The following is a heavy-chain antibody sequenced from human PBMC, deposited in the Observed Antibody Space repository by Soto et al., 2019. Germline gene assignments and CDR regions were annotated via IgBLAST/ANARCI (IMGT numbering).Heavy chain of an antibody. Sequence: EASVKVSCKASGYTFTNYGISWVRLAPGQGLEWLGWISGYNDNTNYAQKFQGRVTMTTDTSTSTAYMELRSLRSDDTAVYYCARGGVTTDLWYFDLWGRGTLVTVS. J-gene: IGHJ2*01. CDR2: ISGYNDNT. D-gene: IGHD4-17*01. CDR1: GYTFTNYG. CDR3: ARGGVTTDLWYFDL. V-gene: IGHV1-18*01.